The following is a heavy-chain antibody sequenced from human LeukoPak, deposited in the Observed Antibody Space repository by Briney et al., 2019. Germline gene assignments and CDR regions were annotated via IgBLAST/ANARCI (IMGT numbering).Heavy chain of an antibody. V-gene: IGHV5-51*01. D-gene: IGHD3-22*01. Sequence: GESLKISCKGSGYSFTSYWSGWVGQMHGKGLEWMGIIYPGDSDTRYSPSFQGQVPISADKSISTAYLQWSSLKASDTAMYYCASSHYYDSSGYPHFDYWGQGTLVTVSS. J-gene: IGHJ4*02. CDR1: GYSFTSYW. CDR3: ASSHYYDSSGYPHFDY. CDR2: IYPGDSDT.